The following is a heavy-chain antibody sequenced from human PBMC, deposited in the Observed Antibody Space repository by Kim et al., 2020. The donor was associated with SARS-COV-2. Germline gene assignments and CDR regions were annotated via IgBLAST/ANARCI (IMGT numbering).Heavy chain of an antibody. CDR3: ARDQVYTSGLGDYDAEYFQH. V-gene: IGHV3-33*01. J-gene: IGHJ1*01. CDR2: IWYDGSNK. Sequence: GGSLRLSCAASGFTFSSYGMHWVRQAPGKGLEWVAVIWYDGSNKYYADSVKGRFTISRDNSKNTLYLQMNSLRAEDMAVYYCARDQVYTSGLGDYDAEYFQHWGQGTLVTVSS. CDR1: GFTFSSYG. D-gene: IGHD4-17*01.